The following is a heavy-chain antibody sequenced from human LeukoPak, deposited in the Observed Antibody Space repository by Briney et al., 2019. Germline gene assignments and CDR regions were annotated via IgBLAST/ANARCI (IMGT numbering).Heavy chain of an antibody. V-gene: IGHV3-20*04. D-gene: IGHD3-22*01. J-gene: IGHJ4*02. Sequence: GGSLRLSCAASGFTFDDYGMSWVRQAPGKGLEWVSGINWNGGSTGYADSVKGRFTISRDNAKNSLYLRMNSLRAEDTALYYCARDTYYYDSSGYYPFDYWGQGTLVTVSS. CDR1: GFTFDDYG. CDR2: INWNGGST. CDR3: ARDTYYYDSSGYYPFDY.